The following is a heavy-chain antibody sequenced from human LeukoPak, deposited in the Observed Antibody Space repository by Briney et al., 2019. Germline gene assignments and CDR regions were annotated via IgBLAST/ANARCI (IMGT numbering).Heavy chain of an antibody. CDR3: ARGGDSSGYYYRLRNDY. CDR1: GGSIRRADYY. J-gene: IGHJ4*02. Sequence: SETLSLTCTVSGGSIRRADYYWSWIRQPPGKGLEWIGEINHSGSTNYNPSLKSRVTISVDTSKNQFSLKLSSVTAADTAVYYCARGGDSSGYYYRLRNDYWGQGTLVTVSS. V-gene: IGHV4-34*01. D-gene: IGHD3-22*01. CDR2: INHSGST.